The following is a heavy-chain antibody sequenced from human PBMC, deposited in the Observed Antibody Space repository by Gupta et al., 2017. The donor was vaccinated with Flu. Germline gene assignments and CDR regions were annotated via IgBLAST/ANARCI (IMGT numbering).Heavy chain of an antibody. V-gene: IGHV1-69*01. CDR3: ATEGANGIQAYTLDV. D-gene: IGHD1-14*01. CDR2: IVPLFGTT. CDR1: GGTFTNYP. Sequence: QLQLEQSGAEVRKPGSSVKVSCKASGGTFTNYPFSWVRQAPGQGLEWMGQIVPLFGTTNYAQKFQGRLTITADESTNTAYFELSSLKSEDTAVYYCATEGANGIQAYTLDVGGQGTTVTVS. J-gene: IGHJ6*02.